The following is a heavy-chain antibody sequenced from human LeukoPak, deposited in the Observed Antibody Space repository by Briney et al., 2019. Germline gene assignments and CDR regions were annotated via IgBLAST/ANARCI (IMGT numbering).Heavy chain of an antibody. J-gene: IGHJ4*02. D-gene: IGHD2-2*01. CDR1: GYTFTSYD. V-gene: IGHV1-8*01. Sequence: ASVKVSCKASGYTFTSYDINWVRQATGQGLEWMGWMNPNSGNTGYAQKFQGRVTMTRNTSIGTAYMELSSLRSEDTAVYYCARGGQDIVVVPAAILGYYFDYWGQGTLVTVSS. CDR2: MNPNSGNT. CDR3: ARGGQDIVVVPAAILGYYFDY.